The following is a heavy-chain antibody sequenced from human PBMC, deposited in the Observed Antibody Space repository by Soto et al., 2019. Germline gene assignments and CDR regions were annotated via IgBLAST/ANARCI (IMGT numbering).Heavy chain of an antibody. V-gene: IGHV1-18*01. CDR2: ISAYNGYT. J-gene: IGHJ6*02. D-gene: IGHD3-16*01. CDR1: GYTFSIYG. CDR3: ARGLLRGKGGMDV. Sequence: ASVKVSCKTSGYTFSIYGISWVRQAPGQGPDWMGWISAYNGYTDYAQKFQGRVTVTTDASTSTAYMELRSLRSDDTAVYYCARGLLRGKGGMDVWGQGTTVTVSS.